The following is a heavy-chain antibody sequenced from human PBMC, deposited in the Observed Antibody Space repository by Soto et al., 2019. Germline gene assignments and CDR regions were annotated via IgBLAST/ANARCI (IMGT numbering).Heavy chain of an antibody. J-gene: IGHJ6*03. D-gene: IGHD4-17*01. Sequence: PGGSLRLSCAASGFTFSSYGMHWVRQAPGKGLEWVAVISYDGSNKYYADSVKGRFTISRDNSKNTLYLQMNSLRAENTAVYYCAKVGYLSPYGDWYYYYYYMDVWGKGTTVTVSS. CDR3: AKVGYLSPYGDWYYYYYYMDV. V-gene: IGHV3-30*18. CDR2: ISYDGSNK. CDR1: GFTFSSYG.